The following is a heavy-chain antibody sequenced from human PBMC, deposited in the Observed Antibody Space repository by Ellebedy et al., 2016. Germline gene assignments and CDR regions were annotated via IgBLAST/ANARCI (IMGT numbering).Heavy chain of an antibody. V-gene: IGHV3-23*01. CDR1: GFTFSRSA. Sequence: GGSLRLXXAASGFTFSRSAMSWVRQAPGKGLEWVSGINDRGTSTYYADSVKGRFTLSRDNSKNTVYLHMNSLRAEDTAVYYCAKYQFLTYFDYWGQGTPVTVSS. CDR2: INDRGTST. D-gene: IGHD4/OR15-4a*01. CDR3: AKYQFLTYFDY. J-gene: IGHJ4*02.